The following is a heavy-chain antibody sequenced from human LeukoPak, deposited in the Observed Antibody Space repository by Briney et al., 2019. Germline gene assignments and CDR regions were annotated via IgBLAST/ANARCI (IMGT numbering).Heavy chain of an antibody. CDR2: ISYSGTT. CDR3: AANSADESTLGSSYKV. J-gene: IGHJ4*02. Sequence: SETLSLTCTVSSASITGRPYFWAWIRQSPGKGLEWIGTISYSGTTYYNPSLRSRVTISVDTSKNQLSLRLNSVTAPDTAVYFCAANSADESTLGSSYKVWGQGTLVTVSS. V-gene: IGHV4-39*01. D-gene: IGHD3-10*01. CDR1: SASITGRPYF.